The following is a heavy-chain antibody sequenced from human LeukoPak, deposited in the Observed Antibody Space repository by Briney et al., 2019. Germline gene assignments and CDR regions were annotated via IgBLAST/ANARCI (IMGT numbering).Heavy chain of an antibody. J-gene: IGHJ4*02. Sequence: PSQTLSLTCTVSGGSISSGGYYWSWIRQHPGKGLEWIGYIYYSGSTYYNPSLKSRVTISVDTSKNQFSLKLSSVTAADTAVYYCARGYYGSGSLNNWGQGTLVTVSS. CDR1: GGSISSGGYY. CDR3: ARGYYGSGSLNN. D-gene: IGHD3-10*01. V-gene: IGHV4-31*03. CDR2: IYYSGST.